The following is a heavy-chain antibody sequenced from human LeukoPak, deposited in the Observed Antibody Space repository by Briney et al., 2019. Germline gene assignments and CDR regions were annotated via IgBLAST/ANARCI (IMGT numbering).Heavy chain of an antibody. J-gene: IGHJ4*02. CDR2: INPGGSSI. CDR3: ARSNQADDY. V-gene: IGHV3-74*01. D-gene: IGHD1-14*01. Sequence: HPGGSLRLSCAASGFTFSSYWMHWVRQVPGKGLVWVARINPGGSSITYADSVKGRFTISRDNAKNTLYLQMDSLRAEDTGVYYCARSNQADDYWGQGTLVTASS. CDR1: GFTFSSYW.